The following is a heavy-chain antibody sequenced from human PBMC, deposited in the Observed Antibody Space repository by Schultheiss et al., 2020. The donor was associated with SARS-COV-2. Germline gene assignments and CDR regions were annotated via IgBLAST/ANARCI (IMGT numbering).Heavy chain of an antibody. D-gene: IGHD6-6*01. CDR3: ARVSRAPGQLDPYYYGMDV. CDR2: IIPIFGTA. Sequence: SVKVSCKASGGTFSSYAISWVRQAPGQGLEWMGGIIPIFGTANYAQKFQGRVTITADESTSTAYMELSSLRSEDTAVYYCARVSRAPGQLDPYYYGMDVWGQGTTVTVAS. CDR1: GGTFSSYA. J-gene: IGHJ6*02. V-gene: IGHV1-69*13.